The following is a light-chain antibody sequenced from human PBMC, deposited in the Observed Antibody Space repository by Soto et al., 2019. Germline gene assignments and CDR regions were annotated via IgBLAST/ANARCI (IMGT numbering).Light chain of an antibody. Sequence: EMVMRLSPATLSVSSGETATLSFRASQSVSSNYFAWYQQKPGQAPRLLIYGASSRATGIPDRFSGSGSGTDFTLTISRLEPEDFAVYYCQQYGGSPVTFGQGTKVDIK. CDR2: GAS. J-gene: IGKJ1*01. V-gene: IGKV3-20*01. CDR3: QQYGGSPVT. CDR1: QSVSSNY.